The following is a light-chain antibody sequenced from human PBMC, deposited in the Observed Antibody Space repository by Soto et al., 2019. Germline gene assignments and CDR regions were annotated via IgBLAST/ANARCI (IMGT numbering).Light chain of an antibody. V-gene: IGKV3-20*01. CDR1: QTVRNNY. Sequence: FVLSQSPGTLSLSPGERATRSCRSSQTVRNNYLAWYQQKPGQATRLXIYDAYSRATGIPDRFSGGGSGTDFTLTISRLEPEDFAVYYCQQFSSYPLTFGGGTKVDIK. CDR2: DAY. J-gene: IGKJ4*01. CDR3: QQFSSYPLT.